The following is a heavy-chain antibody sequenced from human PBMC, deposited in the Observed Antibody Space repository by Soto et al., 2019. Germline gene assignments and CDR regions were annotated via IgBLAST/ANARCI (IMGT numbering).Heavy chain of an antibody. CDR1: GFTFSSYS. V-gene: IGHV3-48*01. D-gene: IGHD2-2*01. J-gene: IGHJ3*02. CDR2: ISSSSSTI. Sequence: GGSLRLSCAASGFTFSSYSMNWVRQAPGKGLEWVSYISSSSSTIYYADSVKGRFTISRDNAKNSLYLQMNSLRAEDTAVYYCARDRGYCSSTSCQYGPFDIWGQGTMVTVSS. CDR3: ARDRGYCSSTSCQYGPFDI.